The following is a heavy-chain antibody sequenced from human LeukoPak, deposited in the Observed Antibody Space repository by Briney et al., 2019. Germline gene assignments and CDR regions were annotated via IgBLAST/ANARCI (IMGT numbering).Heavy chain of an antibody. D-gene: IGHD2-2*01. Sequence: PSETLSLTCSVSGGSLSGHYWSWIRQPPGKGLELIGHIHDTGSTFYNPSLRGRVTISLDTSNNQFSLKLTSMTAADTAVYYCARFSSGCSTSSCYLTYWGQGTLVTVS. CDR3: ARFSSGCSTSSCYLTY. CDR1: GGSLSGHY. J-gene: IGHJ4*02. V-gene: IGHV4-59*11. CDR2: IHDTGST.